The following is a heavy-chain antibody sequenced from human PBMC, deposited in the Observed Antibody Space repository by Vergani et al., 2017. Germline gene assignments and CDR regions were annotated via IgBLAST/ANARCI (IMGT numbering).Heavy chain of an antibody. CDR2: IDPSDSYT. J-gene: IGHJ6*04. V-gene: IGHV5-10-1*03. D-gene: IGHD6-13*01. Sequence: EVQLVQSGAEVKKPGESLRISCKGSGYSFTSYWISWVRQMPGKGLEWMGRIDPSDSYTNYSPSFQGHVTISADKSISTAYLQWSSLKASDTAMYYCARQQQLVLYYYYGMDVWGKGTTVTVSS. CDR3: ARQQQLVLYYYYGMDV. CDR1: GYSFTSYW.